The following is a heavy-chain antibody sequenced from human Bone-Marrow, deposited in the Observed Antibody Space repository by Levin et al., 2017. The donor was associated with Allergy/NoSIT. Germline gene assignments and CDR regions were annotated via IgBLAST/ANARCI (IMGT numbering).Heavy chain of an antibody. CDR1: GGSISSYY. J-gene: IGHJ6*02. Sequence: TGGSLRLSCTVSGGSISSYYWSWIRQPPGKGLEWIGYIYYSGSTNYNPSLKSRVTISVDTSKNQFSLKLSSVTAADTAVYYCARGVGAPNGYYYYGMDVWGQGTTVTVSS. CDR3: ARGVGAPNGYYYYGMDV. V-gene: IGHV4-59*01. D-gene: IGHD1-26*01. CDR2: IYYSGST.